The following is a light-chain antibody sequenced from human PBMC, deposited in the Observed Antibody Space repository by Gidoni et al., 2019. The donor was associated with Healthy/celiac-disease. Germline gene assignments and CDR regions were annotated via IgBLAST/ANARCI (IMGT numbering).Light chain of an antibody. V-gene: IGLV3-19*01. CDR1: SLRSYY. J-gene: IGLJ2*01. CDR3: NSRDSSGNHVV. CDR2: GKN. Sequence: SSELTQDPAVSVALGQTVRITCQGDSLRSYYASWYQQKPGQAPVLVIYGKNHRPSGIPERFSGSSSGNTASLTSTGAQAEDEADYYCNSRDSSGNHVVFGGGTKLTVL.